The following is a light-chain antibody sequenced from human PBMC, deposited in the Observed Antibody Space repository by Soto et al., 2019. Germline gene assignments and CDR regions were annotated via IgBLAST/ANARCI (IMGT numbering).Light chain of an antibody. CDR3: HQRSTWPFT. Sequence: EIVLTQSPATLSLSPGERATLSCRASQSIRSDLAWYQQKPDQAPRLLIYDASNRATGIPARFSGSGSGTDFTLTISSLEPEDFAVYYCHQRSTWPFTFGPGTKVDIK. J-gene: IGKJ3*01. CDR1: QSIRSD. CDR2: DAS. V-gene: IGKV3-11*01.